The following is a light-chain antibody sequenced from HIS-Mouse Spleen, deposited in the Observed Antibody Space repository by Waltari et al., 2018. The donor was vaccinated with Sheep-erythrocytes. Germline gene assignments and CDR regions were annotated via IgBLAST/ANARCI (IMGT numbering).Light chain of an antibody. CDR1: SSDVGSYHL. Sequence: QSALTQPASVSGSPGQSITISCTGTSSDVGSYHLVSCSQQHPGKAPKLMIYEGSKRPSGVSNRFSGSKSGNTASLTISGLQAEDEADYYCCSYAGSSTPWVFGGGTKLTVL. J-gene: IGLJ3*02. CDR2: EGS. V-gene: IGLV2-23*01. CDR3: CSYAGSSTPWV.